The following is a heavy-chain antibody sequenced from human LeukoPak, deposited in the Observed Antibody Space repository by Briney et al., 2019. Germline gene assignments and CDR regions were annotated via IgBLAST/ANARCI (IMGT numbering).Heavy chain of an antibody. CDR1: GFTFDDYA. CDR2: ISGDGGST. Sequence: GGSLRLSCAASGFTFDDYAMHWVRHAPGKGLEWVSLISGDGGSTYYADSVKGRFTISRDNSKNSLYLQMNSLRTEDTALYYCAKDILYYYGSGSYYNGRYGMDVWGQGTTVTVSS. CDR3: AKDILYYYGSGSYYNGRYGMDV. V-gene: IGHV3-43*02. D-gene: IGHD3-10*01. J-gene: IGHJ6*02.